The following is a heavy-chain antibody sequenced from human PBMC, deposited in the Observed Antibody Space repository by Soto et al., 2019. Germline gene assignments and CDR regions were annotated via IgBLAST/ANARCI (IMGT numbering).Heavy chain of an antibody. CDR1: GDSVSSNIAS. Sequence: KQSQTLSLTCAISGDSVSSNIASWNWIRHSPSRGLEWLGRTYCRSRWSIDYAVSVESRITINPDTSKNQISLQLNSVTPEDTAVYFCARASVTTKSAFDIWGHGTMVTVSS. CDR2: TYCRSRWSI. D-gene: IGHD4-17*01. J-gene: IGHJ3*02. V-gene: IGHV6-1*01. CDR3: ARASVTTKSAFDI.